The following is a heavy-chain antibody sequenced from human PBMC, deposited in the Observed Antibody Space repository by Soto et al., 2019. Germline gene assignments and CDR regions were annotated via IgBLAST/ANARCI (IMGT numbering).Heavy chain of an antibody. CDR2: IYYSGST. Sequence: QVQLQESGPGLVKPSETLSLTCTVSGGSISSYYWSWIRQPPGKGLEWIGYIYYSGSTNYNPSLKSRVTISVDTSKNQFSLKLSSVTAADTAVYYCARDGGSSSWYLDYWGQGTLVTVSS. CDR1: GGSISSYY. J-gene: IGHJ4*02. V-gene: IGHV4-59*01. D-gene: IGHD6-13*01. CDR3: ARDGGSSSWYLDY.